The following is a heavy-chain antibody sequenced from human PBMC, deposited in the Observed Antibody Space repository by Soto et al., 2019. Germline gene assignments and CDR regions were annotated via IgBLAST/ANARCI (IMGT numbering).Heavy chain of an antibody. CDR2: INPNSGGT. D-gene: IGHD2-15*01. CDR1: GYTFTGYY. V-gene: IGHV1-2*02. Sequence: ASVKVSCKASGYTFTGYYMHWVRQAPGQGLEWMGWINPNSGGTNYAQKFQGRVTMTRDTSISTAYMELSRLRSDDTAVYYCARGRGTGCSYYYYGMDVWGPGTTVTVSS. CDR3: ARGRGTGCSYYYYGMDV. J-gene: IGHJ6*02.